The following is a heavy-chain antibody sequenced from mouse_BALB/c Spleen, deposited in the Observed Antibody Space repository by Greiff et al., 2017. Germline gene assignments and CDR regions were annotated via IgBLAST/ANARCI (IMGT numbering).Heavy chain of an antibody. V-gene: IGHV14-3*02. Sequence: EVKLQQSGAELAKPGASVKMSCKASGFNIKDTYMHWVKQRPEQGLEWIGRIDPANGNTKYDPKFQGKATITADTSSNTAYLQLSSLTSEDTAVYYCATITTVVAPMDYWGQGTSVTVSS. CDR1: GFNIKDTY. CDR3: ATITTVVAPMDY. CDR2: IDPANGNT. J-gene: IGHJ4*01. D-gene: IGHD1-1*01.